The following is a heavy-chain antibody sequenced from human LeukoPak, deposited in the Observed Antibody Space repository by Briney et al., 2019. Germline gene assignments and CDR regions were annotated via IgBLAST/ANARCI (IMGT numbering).Heavy chain of an antibody. CDR3: ARDLLPGVGATTWGFDP. V-gene: IGHV4-4*07. CDR2: IYTSGST. J-gene: IGHJ5*02. Sequence: TPSETLSLTCTVSGGSISSYYWSWIRQPAGKGLEWIGRIYTSGSTNYNPSLKSRVTMSVDTSKNQFSLKLSSVTAADTAVYYCARDLLPGVGATTWGFDPWGQGTLVTVSS. CDR1: GGSISSYY. D-gene: IGHD1-26*01.